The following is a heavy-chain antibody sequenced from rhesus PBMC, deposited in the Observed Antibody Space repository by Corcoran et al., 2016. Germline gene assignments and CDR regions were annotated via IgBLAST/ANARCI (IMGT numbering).Heavy chain of an antibody. Sequence: QVQLQESGPGLVTPSETLSLTCAVSGGSITTNSWSWIRQCPGKGLEWIGNIYGGSGSTSYKSTLKSRVTITTDTSKNQVSLKLTSVTAADTAVYYCARYSTVAVRYFDYWGQGVLVTVSS. V-gene: IGHV4-147*01. CDR2: IYGGSGST. CDR3: ARYSTVAVRYFDY. D-gene: IGHD5-24*01. J-gene: IGHJ4*01. CDR1: GGSITTNS.